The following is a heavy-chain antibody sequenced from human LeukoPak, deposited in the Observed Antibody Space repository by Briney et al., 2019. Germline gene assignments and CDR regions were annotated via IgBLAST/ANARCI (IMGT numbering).Heavy chain of an antibody. CDR1: GYSFTSYW. Sequence: GESLKISCKGSGYSFTSYWIGWVRQMPGKGLGWMGIIYPGGSDTRYSPSFQGQVTISVDKSINTAYLQWSSLKASDTAMYYCARHFSDSSGSYSYFDYWGQGTLVTVSS. D-gene: IGHD3-22*01. CDR2: IYPGGSDT. CDR3: ARHFSDSSGSYSYFDY. J-gene: IGHJ4*02. V-gene: IGHV5-51*01.